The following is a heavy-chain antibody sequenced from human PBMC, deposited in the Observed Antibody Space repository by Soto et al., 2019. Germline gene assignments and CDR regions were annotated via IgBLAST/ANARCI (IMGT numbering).Heavy chain of an antibody. D-gene: IGHD3-22*01. Sequence: GGSLRLSCAASGFTFSSYTMHWVRQAPGKGLEWVAVISYDGSNKYYADSVKGRFTISRDNSKNTLYLQMNSLRAEDTAVYYCASPTYYYDNSGYHDAFDIWGQGTMVTVSS. CDR1: GFTFSSYT. CDR2: ISYDGSNK. CDR3: ASPTYYYDNSGYHDAFDI. V-gene: IGHV3-30-3*01. J-gene: IGHJ3*02.